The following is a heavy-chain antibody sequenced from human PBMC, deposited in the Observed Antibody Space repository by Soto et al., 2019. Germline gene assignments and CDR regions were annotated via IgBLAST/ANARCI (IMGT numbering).Heavy chain of an antibody. D-gene: IGHD3-10*02. CDR1: GFTFRSYW. V-gene: IGHV3-7*01. J-gene: IGHJ4*02. CDR2: IKEGGSEI. CDR3: ARDVGYDYVN. Sequence: EVQLVESGGGLVQPGGSLRIYCAVSGFTFRSYWMSWVRQATGKGLEWVATIKEGGSEIYYVDSVKGRFTISGDNAENSLYLQMNILSAEDTAVYFCARDVGYDYVNWGQGTLVTVSS.